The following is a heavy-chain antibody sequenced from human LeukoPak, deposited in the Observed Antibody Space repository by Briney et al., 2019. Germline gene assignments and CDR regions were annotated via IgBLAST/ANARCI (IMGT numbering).Heavy chain of an antibody. Sequence: GGSLRLSCAASGFTFSSYEMNWVRQAPGKGLEWVAVISYDGSNKYYADSVKGRFTISRDNSKNTLYLQMNSLRAEDTAVYYCAKDPYDSSGYLDYWGQGTLVTVSS. CDR2: ISYDGSNK. CDR1: GFTFSSYE. D-gene: IGHD3-22*01. J-gene: IGHJ4*02. CDR3: AKDPYDSSGYLDY. V-gene: IGHV3-30*18.